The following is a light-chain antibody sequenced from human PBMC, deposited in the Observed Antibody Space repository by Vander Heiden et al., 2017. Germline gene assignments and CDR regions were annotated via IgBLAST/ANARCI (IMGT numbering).Light chain of an antibody. Sequence: ENVLTQSPDTLSLSPGERATLSCRASQGVSSRTSVAWYHQKPGQPPRLLIYATSGRAAGIPDRFSGSGSGTDFTLTISRLEPEDFAVYYCHQYGNSGTFGQGTRVEIK. CDR2: ATS. V-gene: IGKV3-20*01. J-gene: IGKJ1*01. CDR1: QGVSSRT. CDR3: HQYGNSGT.